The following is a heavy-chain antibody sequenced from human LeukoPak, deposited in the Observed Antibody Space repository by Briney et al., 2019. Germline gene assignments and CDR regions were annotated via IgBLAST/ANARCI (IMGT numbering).Heavy chain of an antibody. CDR2: INPNSGGT. V-gene: IGHV1-2*02. CDR3: ARGILITMVRGVTPRMDAFDI. Sequence: ASVKVSCKASGYTFTGYYMHWVRQAPGQGLEWMGWINPNSGGTNYAQKFQGRVTMTRDTSISTAYMELSRLRSDDTAVYYCARGILITMVRGVTPRMDAFDIWGQGTMVTVSS. D-gene: IGHD3-10*01. J-gene: IGHJ3*02. CDR1: GYTFTGYY.